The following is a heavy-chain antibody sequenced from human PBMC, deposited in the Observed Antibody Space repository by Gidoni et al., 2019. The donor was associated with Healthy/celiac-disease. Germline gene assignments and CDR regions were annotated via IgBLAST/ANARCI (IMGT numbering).Heavy chain of an antibody. CDR3: ARRKNSNYVGGGMDV. V-gene: IGHV1-2*06. J-gene: IGHJ6*03. CDR1: GYTFTGYY. CDR2: INPNSGGT. Sequence: QVQLVQSGAEVKKPGASVKVSCKASGYTFTGYYMHWVRQAPGQGLEWMGRINPNSGGTNYAQKFQGRVTMTRDTSISTAYMELSRLRSDDTAVYYCARRKNSNYVGGGMDVRGKGTTVTVPS. D-gene: IGHD4-4*01.